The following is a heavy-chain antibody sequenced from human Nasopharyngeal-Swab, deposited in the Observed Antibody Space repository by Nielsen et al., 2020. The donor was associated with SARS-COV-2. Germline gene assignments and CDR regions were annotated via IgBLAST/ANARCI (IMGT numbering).Heavy chain of an antibody. CDR1: GGSVSSGGYY. Sequence: SETLSLTCTVSGGSVSSGGYYWSWIRQHPGKGLEWIGYIYFSGSTNYNPSLKSRVTISVDTSKNQFSLKLTSVTAADTAVYYCARAANSGDWYFDLWGRGTLVTVSS. D-gene: IGHD1-26*01. CDR3: ARAANSGDWYFDL. V-gene: IGHV4-61*08. J-gene: IGHJ2*01. CDR2: IYFSGST.